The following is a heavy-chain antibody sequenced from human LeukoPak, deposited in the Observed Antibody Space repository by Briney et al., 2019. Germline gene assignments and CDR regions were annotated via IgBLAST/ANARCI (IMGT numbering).Heavy chain of an antibody. Sequence: GGSLRLSCAASGFTFSSYAMSWVRQAPGKGLEWVSAISGSGGSTYYADSVKGRFTISRDNSKNTLYLQMNSLRAEDTAVYYCARAENDDYGGYGPDAFDIWGQGTMVTVSS. CDR2: ISGSGGST. D-gene: IGHD4-17*01. V-gene: IGHV3-23*01. CDR3: ARAENDDYGGYGPDAFDI. J-gene: IGHJ3*02. CDR1: GFTFSSYA.